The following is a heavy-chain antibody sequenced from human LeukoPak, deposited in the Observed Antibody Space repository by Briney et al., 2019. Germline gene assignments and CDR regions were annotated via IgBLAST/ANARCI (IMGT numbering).Heavy chain of an antibody. CDR2: FSTSGST. CDR1: GDSISNYY. CDR3: ARKGGTYLFDY. D-gene: IGHD1-26*01. Sequence: SETLSLTCTVSGDSISNYYWNWIRQPPGKGLEWVGYFSTSGSTTYNPPLKSRVTISVDTSKNQLSLQLIIVTAADTAVYYCARKGGTYLFDYWGQGTLVTVSS. J-gene: IGHJ4*02. V-gene: IGHV4-4*09.